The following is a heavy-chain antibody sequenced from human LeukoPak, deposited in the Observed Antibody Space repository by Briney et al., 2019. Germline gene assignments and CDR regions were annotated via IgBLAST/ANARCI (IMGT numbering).Heavy chain of an antibody. V-gene: IGHV5-51*01. D-gene: IGHD1-26*01. Sequence: GESLKISCKASGYRFTSNWIGWVRQKPGKGLEWMGIIYPRDSDTRYSPSFQGQVTISADKSISTAYLQWSSLKASDTAMYYCARTPQQSGSHLIGYWGQGTLVTVSS. CDR1: GYRFTSNW. CDR2: IYPRDSDT. CDR3: ARTPQQSGSHLIGY. J-gene: IGHJ4*02.